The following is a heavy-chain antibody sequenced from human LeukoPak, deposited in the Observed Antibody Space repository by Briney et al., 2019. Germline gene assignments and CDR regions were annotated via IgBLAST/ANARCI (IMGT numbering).Heavy chain of an antibody. Sequence: ASVKVSCKASGYTFTSYGISWVRPAPGQGLEWMGWISAYNGNTNYAQKLQGRVTMTTDTSTSTAYMELRSLRSDDTAVYYCARCPSTGYELLWFGELHFDYWGQGTLVTVSS. CDR1: GYTFTSYG. CDR3: ARCPSTGYELLWFGELHFDY. CDR2: ISAYNGNT. V-gene: IGHV1-18*01. D-gene: IGHD3-10*01. J-gene: IGHJ4*02.